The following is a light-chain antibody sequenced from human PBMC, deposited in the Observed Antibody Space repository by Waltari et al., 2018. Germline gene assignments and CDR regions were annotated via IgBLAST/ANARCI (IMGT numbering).Light chain of an antibody. J-gene: IGKJ1*01. CDR2: TAS. V-gene: IGKV1-39*01. CDR3: QQSYTTPTWT. CDR1: RNIGDY. Sequence: ASVGDRVTTTCRASRNIGDYLHWYQQKPGKAPRLLIYTASSLQRGVPSRFSGSGSGTDFSLTISSLQPEDFATYYCQQSYTTPTWTFGPGTTVETK.